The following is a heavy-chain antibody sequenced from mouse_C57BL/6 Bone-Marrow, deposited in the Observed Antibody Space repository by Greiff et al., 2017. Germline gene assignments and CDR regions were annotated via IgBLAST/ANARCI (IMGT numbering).Heavy chain of an antibody. CDR2: INPSTGGT. V-gene: IGHV1-42*01. CDR3: RTAYCDY. D-gene: IGHD4-1*01. Sequence: VQLQQSGPELVKPGASVKISCKASGYSFTGYYMNWVKQSPEKSLEWIGEINPSTGGTTYNQKFKAKATLTVDKSSSTAYMQLKSLTSEDSAVYYSRTAYCDYWGQGTTLTVSS. CDR1: GYSFTGYY. J-gene: IGHJ2*01.